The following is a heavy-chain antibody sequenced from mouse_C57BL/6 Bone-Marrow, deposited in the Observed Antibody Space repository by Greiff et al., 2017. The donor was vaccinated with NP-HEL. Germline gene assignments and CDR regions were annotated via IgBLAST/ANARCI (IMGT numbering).Heavy chain of an antibody. CDR2: IDPSDSYT. CDR3: ARRTYYFDY. J-gene: IGHJ2*01. CDR1: GYTFTSYW. Sequence: QVQLQQPGAELVRPGTSVKLSCKASGYTFTSYWMHWVKQRPGQGLEWIGVIDPSDSYTNYNQKFKGKATLTVDKSSSTAYMRLSRPTSEDAAVYYCARRTYYFDYGGQGTTPTVSA. V-gene: IGHV1-59*01.